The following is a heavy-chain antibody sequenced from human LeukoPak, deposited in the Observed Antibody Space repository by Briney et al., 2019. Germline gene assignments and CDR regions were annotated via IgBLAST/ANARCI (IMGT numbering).Heavy chain of an antibody. CDR3: ARSTYYDFWSGQFSDAFDI. D-gene: IGHD3-3*01. Sequence: GESLKISCKGSGYSFTSYWIGWVRQMPGKGLEWMGIIYPGDSDTRYSPSFQGQVTISADKSISTAYLQWSSLKASDTAMYYCARSTYYDFWSGQFSDAFDIWGQGTMVTVSS. CDR1: GYSFTSYW. J-gene: IGHJ3*02. CDR2: IYPGDSDT. V-gene: IGHV5-51*01.